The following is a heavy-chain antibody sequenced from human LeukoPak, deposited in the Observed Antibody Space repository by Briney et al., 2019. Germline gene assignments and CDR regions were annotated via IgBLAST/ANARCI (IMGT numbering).Heavy chain of an antibody. CDR1: GFTFSSYG. J-gene: IGHJ6*02. D-gene: IGHD5-12*01. V-gene: IGHV3-33*01. CDR3: ARDRDGYDWSDLYGMDV. Sequence: GGSLRLSCAASGFTFSSYGMHWVRQAPGKGLEWVAVIWYDGSNKYYADSVKGRFTISRDNSKNTLYLQMNGLRAEDTAVYYCARDRDGYDWSDLYGMDVWGQGTTVTVSS. CDR2: IWYDGSNK.